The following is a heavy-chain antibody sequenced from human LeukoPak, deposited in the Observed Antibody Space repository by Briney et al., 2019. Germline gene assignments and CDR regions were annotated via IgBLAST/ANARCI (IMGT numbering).Heavy chain of an antibody. CDR2: IYYSGST. J-gene: IGHJ2*01. Sequence: SETLSLTCTVSGGSISSYYWSWIRQPPGKGLEWIAYIYYSGSTNYNPSLKSRVTISVDTSKSQFSLRLSSVTAADTAVYYCARHSTGGQYWYFDLWGRGTLVTVSS. V-gene: IGHV4-59*08. CDR3: ARHSTGGQYWYFDL. D-gene: IGHD3-16*01. CDR1: GGSISSYY.